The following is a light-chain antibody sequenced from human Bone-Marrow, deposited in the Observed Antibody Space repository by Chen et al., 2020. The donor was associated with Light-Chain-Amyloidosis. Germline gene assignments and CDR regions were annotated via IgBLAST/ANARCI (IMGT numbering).Light chain of an antibody. Sequence: NFMLTQPHSVSESPGKTVIISCTRSSGSIATNYVQWYQQRPGSSPTTVIYDDDQRPSGVPDRFSGSNDRSSNSASLTISGLKTEDEADYYCQSYQGSSQGVFGGGTKLTVL. CDR3: QSYQGSSQGV. V-gene: IGLV6-57*01. J-gene: IGLJ3*02. CDR2: DDD. CDR1: SGSIATNY.